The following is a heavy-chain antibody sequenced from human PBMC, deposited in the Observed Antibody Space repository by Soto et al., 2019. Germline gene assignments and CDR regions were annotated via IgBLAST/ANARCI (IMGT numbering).Heavy chain of an antibody. CDR2: ISAYNGNT. CDR3: ARESPGCSGGSCYSSHDAFDI. J-gene: IGHJ3*02. V-gene: IGHV1-18*01. Sequence: ASVKVSCKASGYTFTSYGISWVRQAPGQGLEWMGWISAYNGNTNYAQKLQGRVTMTTDTSTSTAYMELRSLRSDDTAVYYCARESPGCSGGSCYSSHDAFDIWGQGTMVTVSS. CDR1: GYTFTSYG. D-gene: IGHD2-15*01.